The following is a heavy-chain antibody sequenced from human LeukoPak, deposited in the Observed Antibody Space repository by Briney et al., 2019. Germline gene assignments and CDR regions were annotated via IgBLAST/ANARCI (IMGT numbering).Heavy chain of an antibody. V-gene: IGHV4-34*01. D-gene: IGHD3-10*01. CDR1: GGSFSGYY. Sequence: PSETLSLTCAVYGGSFSGYYWSWIRHPPGQGLEWVGEINHSGSTNYNPSLKSRVTISVDTSKNQFSLKLSSVTAADTAVYYCARHGYYGSGSYYNWNWFDPWGQGTLVTVSS. CDR2: INHSGST. J-gene: IGHJ5*02. CDR3: ARHGYYGSGSYYNWNWFDP.